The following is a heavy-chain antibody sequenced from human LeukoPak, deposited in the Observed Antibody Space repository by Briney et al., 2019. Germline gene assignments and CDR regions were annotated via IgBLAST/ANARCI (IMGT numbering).Heavy chain of an antibody. V-gene: IGHV3-66*01. CDR2: IYGGTNT. D-gene: IGHD3-10*01. CDR1: GFSVSGNY. J-gene: IGHJ6*02. Sequence: SGGSLRLSCAASGFSVSGNYMSWVRQAPGKGLEWVSVIYGGTNTHYADSVKGRFTISRDSSKNTLYLQMNSLRAEDTAVYYCARGDTGGMDVWGQGTTVTVSS. CDR3: ARGDTGGMDV.